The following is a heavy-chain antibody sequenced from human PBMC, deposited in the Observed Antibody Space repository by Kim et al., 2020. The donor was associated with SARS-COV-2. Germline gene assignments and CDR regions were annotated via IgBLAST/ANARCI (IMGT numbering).Heavy chain of an antibody. CDR1: GYTFTSYA. D-gene: IGHD3-10*01. J-gene: IGHJ6*02. V-gene: IGHV1-3*01. CDR3: ARDMGTVRGVILDYYYGMDV. Sequence: ASVKVSCKASGYTFTSYAMHWVRQAPGQRLEWMGWINAGNGNTKYSQKFQGRVTITRDTSASTAYMELSSLRSEHTAVYYCARDMGTVRGVILDYYYGMDVWGQGTTVTVSS. CDR2: INAGNGNT.